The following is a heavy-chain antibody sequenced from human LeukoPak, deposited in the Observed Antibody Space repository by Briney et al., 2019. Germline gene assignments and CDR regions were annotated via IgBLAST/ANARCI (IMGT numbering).Heavy chain of an antibody. V-gene: IGHV4-39*01. Sequence: SETLSLTCTVSGGSISSSSYYWGWIRQPPGKGLEWIGSIYYSGSTYYNPSLKSRVTMSVDTPKNQFSLKLSSVTAADTAVYYCARPGLGDYGGNQEDAFDIWGQGTMVTVSS. CDR2: IYYSGST. CDR3: ARPGLGDYGGNQEDAFDI. J-gene: IGHJ3*02. D-gene: IGHD4-23*01. CDR1: GGSISSSSYY.